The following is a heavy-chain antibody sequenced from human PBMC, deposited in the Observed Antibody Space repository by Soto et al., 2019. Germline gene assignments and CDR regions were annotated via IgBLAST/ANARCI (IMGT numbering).Heavy chain of an antibody. CDR3: ARAVRIVGDAFDF. Sequence: GGSLRLSCIASGVTFDDYPMSWFRQAPGKGLEWVSYIRNKAYGETTEYAASVKGRFIISRDGSTSIAYLQMNSLKTDDTAVYYCARAVRIVGDAFDFWGQGTMVTVSS. D-gene: IGHD3-10*01. V-gene: IGHV3-49*01. J-gene: IGHJ3*01. CDR2: IRNKAYGETT. CDR1: GVTFDDYP.